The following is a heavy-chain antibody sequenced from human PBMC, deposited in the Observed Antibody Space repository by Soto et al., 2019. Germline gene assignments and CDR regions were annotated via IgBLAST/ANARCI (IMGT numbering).Heavy chain of an antibody. J-gene: IGHJ4*01. Sequence: SVKVSCKASGGTFRRYTITWVRQAPGQGLEWMGGITPMFGTPNYAQKFRGRVTVTADESTSTAYMELSSLRSEDTAMYFCARDGTLYDSRAYYYLYWGHGTLVTVSS. V-gene: IGHV1-69*13. D-gene: IGHD3-22*01. CDR2: ITPMFGTP. CDR1: GGTFRRYT. CDR3: ARDGTLYDSRAYYYLY.